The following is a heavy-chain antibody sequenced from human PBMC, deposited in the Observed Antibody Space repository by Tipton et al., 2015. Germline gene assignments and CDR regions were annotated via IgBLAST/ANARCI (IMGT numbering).Heavy chain of an antibody. Sequence: TLSLTCSVSGDSINRYYWSWIRQPPGKGLECIGSISHSGNTYYNPSLKSRVTMSRDTSKNQFSLKLTSVTAADTAVYYCACQDYDSLTRDYQTVDYWGQGTLVTVSS. V-gene: IGHV4-59*04. D-gene: IGHD3-9*01. CDR2: ISHSGNT. CDR1: GDSINRYY. CDR3: ACQDYDSLTRDYQTVDY. J-gene: IGHJ4*02.